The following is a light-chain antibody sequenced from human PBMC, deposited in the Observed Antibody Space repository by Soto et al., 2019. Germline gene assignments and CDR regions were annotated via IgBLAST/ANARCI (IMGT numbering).Light chain of an antibody. CDR1: SSDVGGYNY. J-gene: IGLJ3*02. V-gene: IGLV2-14*01. Sequence: QSALTQPASVSGSPGQSITISCTGTSSDVGGYNYVSWYQQHPGKAPKLMIYEVSNRPSGVSNRFSGSKSGNTASLPISGLQAEDEADYYCSSYTSSSTRVFGGGTKVTV. CDR3: SSYTSSSTRV. CDR2: EVS.